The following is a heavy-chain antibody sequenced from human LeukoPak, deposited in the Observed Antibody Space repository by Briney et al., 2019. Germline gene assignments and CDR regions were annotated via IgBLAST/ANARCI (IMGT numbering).Heavy chain of an antibody. J-gene: IGHJ4*02. V-gene: IGHV1-69*05. CDR3: AREGTGSSWPHLAY. CDR1: GYTFTSYY. D-gene: IGHD6-13*01. CDR2: IIPIFGTA. Sequence: ASVKVSCKASGYTFTSYYMHWVRQAPGQGLEWMGGIIPIFGTANYAQKFQGRVTITTDESTSTAYMELSSLRSEDTAVYYCAREGTGSSWPHLAYWGQGTLVTVSS.